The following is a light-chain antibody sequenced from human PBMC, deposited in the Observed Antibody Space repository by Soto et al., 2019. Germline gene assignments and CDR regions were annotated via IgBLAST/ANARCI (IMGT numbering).Light chain of an antibody. CDR3: QQYYSYPQT. Sequence: AIRMTQSPSSFSASTGDRVTITCRASQGISSYLAWYQQKPGKAPKLLIYAASTLQSGVPSRFSGSGSGTDFTRTISCLQSDDFATYYCQQYYSYPQTFGLGTKVEIK. CDR2: AAS. J-gene: IGKJ1*01. CDR1: QGISSY. V-gene: IGKV1-8*01.